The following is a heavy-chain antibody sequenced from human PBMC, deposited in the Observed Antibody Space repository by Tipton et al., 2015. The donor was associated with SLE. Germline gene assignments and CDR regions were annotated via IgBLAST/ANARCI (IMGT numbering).Heavy chain of an antibody. V-gene: IGHV4-59*01. CDR1: GGSISSYY. Sequence: LRLSCTVSGGSISSYYWSWIRQPPGKGLDWIGYIYYSGSTNYNPSLKSRVTISVDTSKNQFSLKLSSVTAADTAVYYCAAQPVAGLWYFDLWGRGTLVTVSS. J-gene: IGHJ2*01. D-gene: IGHD1-14*01. CDR3: AAQPVAGLWYFDL. CDR2: IYYSGST.